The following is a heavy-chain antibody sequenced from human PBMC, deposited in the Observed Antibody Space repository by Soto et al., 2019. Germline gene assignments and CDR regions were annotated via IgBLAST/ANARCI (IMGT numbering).Heavy chain of an antibody. CDR1: GDSVSSSSVT. D-gene: IGHD7-27*01. J-gene: IGHJ3*02. V-gene: IGHV6-1*01. CDR2: TYYRSKWYN. CDR3: ARMGMGDAFDS. Sequence: SQTLSLTCAISGDSVSSSSVTWNWIRQSPSRGLEWLGRTYYRSKWYNDYAESVKSRITINPDTSKNQLSLQVNSVTPEDTAVEDCARMGMGDAFDSWGQGTMVTV.